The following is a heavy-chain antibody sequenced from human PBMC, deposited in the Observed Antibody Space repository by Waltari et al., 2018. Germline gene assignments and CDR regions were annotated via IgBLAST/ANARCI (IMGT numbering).Heavy chain of an antibody. V-gene: IGHV3-23*01. CDR1: GFTFSSYG. CDR2: ISGSGGRT. Sequence: EVQLLESGGGLVQPGGSLRLSCAASGFTFSSYGISWVRQAPGKGLEWVSDISGSGGRTYYADSVKGRFTISRDNFKNTLYLQMNSLRAEDTAVYYCAKDLVEGIAVAGDALDIWGQGTMVTVSS. CDR3: AKDLVEGIAVAGDALDI. D-gene: IGHD6-19*01. J-gene: IGHJ3*02.